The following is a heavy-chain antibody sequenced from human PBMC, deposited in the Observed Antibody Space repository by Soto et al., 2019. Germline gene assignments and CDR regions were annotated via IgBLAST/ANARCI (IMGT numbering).Heavy chain of an antibody. Sequence: ASVKVXCKASGYTXTSYYMHWVRQAPGQGLEWMGIINPSGGSTSYAQKFQGRVTMTRDTSTSTVYMELSSLRSEDTAVYYCARSLNRYSSGYLWAFDIWGQGTMVTVSS. CDR2: INPSGGST. D-gene: IGHD3-22*01. V-gene: IGHV1-46*01. CDR1: GYTXTSYY. CDR3: ARSLNRYSSGYLWAFDI. J-gene: IGHJ3*02.